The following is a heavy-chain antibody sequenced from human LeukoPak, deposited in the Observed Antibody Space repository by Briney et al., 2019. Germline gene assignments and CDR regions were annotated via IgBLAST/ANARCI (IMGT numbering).Heavy chain of an antibody. Sequence: GGSLRLSCAASGFTFSSYAMHWVRQAPGKGLEWVAVISYDGSNKYYADSVKGRFTISRDNSKNTLYLQMNSLRAEDTAVYYCVKDYYYYMDVWGKGTTVTVSS. CDR3: VKDYYYYMDV. CDR2: ISYDGSNK. J-gene: IGHJ6*03. CDR1: GFTFSSYA. V-gene: IGHV3-30*04.